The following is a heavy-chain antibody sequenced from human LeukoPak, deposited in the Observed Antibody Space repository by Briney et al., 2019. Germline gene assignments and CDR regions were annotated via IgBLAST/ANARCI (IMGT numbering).Heavy chain of an antibody. Sequence: PGGSLRLSCAASGFTVSSSYMSWVRQAPGKGLEWVSVIYTGGTRYYADSVKGRFTISRDNSKNTLYLQMNSLRAEDTAVYYCARDTYGYYGMDVWGQGTTVTVSS. V-gene: IGHV3-53*01. CDR2: IYTGGTR. CDR1: GFTVSSSY. J-gene: IGHJ6*02. CDR3: ARDTYGYYGMDV. D-gene: IGHD3-10*01.